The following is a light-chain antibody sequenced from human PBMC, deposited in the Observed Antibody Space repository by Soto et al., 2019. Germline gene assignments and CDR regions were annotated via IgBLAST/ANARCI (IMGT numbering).Light chain of an antibody. CDR3: QQYGNSPRYS. CDR2: GTS. V-gene: IGKV3-20*01. Sequence: EIVLTQSPGTLSLSPGESATLSCRASQSVDSRYLAWYQQKRAQAPRLLLYGTSSRAVGVPDRFSGSGSGTEFTLTISRLEPEDFAVYYCQQYGNSPRYSFGQGTKVDIK. J-gene: IGKJ2*01. CDR1: QSVDSRY.